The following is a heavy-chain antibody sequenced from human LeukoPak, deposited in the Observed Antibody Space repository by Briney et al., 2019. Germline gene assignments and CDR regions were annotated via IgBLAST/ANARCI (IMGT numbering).Heavy chain of an antibody. CDR3: ARTSYYGSGLEY. V-gene: IGHV4-59*01. CDR2: IDYSGST. J-gene: IGHJ4*02. CDR1: GASISTYY. Sequence: SETLSLTCTVSGASISTYYWSWIRQPPGKALEWMAYIDYSGSTNYNPSLKSRVTISVNTAKNQFSLKLNSVAAADTAVYYCARTSYYGSGLEYWGQGTLVMVSS. D-gene: IGHD3-10*01.